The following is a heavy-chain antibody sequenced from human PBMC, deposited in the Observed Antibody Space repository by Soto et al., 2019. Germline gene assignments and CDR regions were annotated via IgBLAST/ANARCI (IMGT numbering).Heavy chain of an antibody. CDR3: ARVPTGKYGVWNY. CDR2: INPGGSIT. V-gene: IGHV3-74*01. J-gene: IGHJ4*02. D-gene: IGHD2-8*01. Sequence: GGSLRLSWAASGFTLRTCGLHLGRQAPGKGLVWVSRINPGGSITAYADSVKGRFTLSRDNAKNTLYLQMNSLRGDDTAVYYCARVPTGKYGVWNYWGQGTLVTVSS. CDR1: GFTLRTCG.